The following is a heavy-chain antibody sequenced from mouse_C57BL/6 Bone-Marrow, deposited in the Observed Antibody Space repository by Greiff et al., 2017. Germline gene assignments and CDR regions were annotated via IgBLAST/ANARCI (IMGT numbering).Heavy chain of an antibody. Sequence: QVKLLQSGPGLVQPSQSLSLTCAVSGFSLTSYGVYWVRQSPGKGLEWLGVICSGGSTDYNAAFMSRLIISTDNSKSQVFFKMSSLQADDTAIYYCARNGGNYPFAYWGQGTLVTVSA. CDR1: GFSLTSYG. CDR2: ICSGGST. V-gene: IGHV2-2*01. J-gene: IGHJ3*01. CDR3: ARNGGNYPFAY. D-gene: IGHD2-1*01.